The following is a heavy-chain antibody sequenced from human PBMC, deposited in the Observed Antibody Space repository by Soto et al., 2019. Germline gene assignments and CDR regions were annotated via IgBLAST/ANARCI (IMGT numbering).Heavy chain of an antibody. CDR3: VNDRDPNNHDTPFGP. D-gene: IGHD1-20*01. Sequence: EVQLLESGGGLVQPGESLRLSCAASGFTFSTFGMSWVRQAPGKGLEWVAVISAGGTTTFYADSVKGRFTISRDNSMRMIYLQMNSLRLEDTATYYCVNDRDPNNHDTPFGPWVQGILVTVSA. CDR1: GFTFSTFG. V-gene: IGHV3-23*01. J-gene: IGHJ5*02. CDR2: ISAGGTTT.